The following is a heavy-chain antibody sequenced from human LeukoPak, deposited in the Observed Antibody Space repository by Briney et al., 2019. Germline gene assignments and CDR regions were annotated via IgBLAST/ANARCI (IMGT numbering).Heavy chain of an antibody. CDR3: ASGMTGYRYYYYYGMDV. J-gene: IGHJ6*02. Sequence: SETLSLTCAVYGGSFSGYYWSWIRQPPGKGLEWIGEINHSGSTNYNPSLKSRVTISVDTSKNQFSLKLSSVTAADTAVYYCASGMTGYRYYYYYGMDVWGQGTTVTVSS. CDR1: GGSFSGYY. D-gene: IGHD3-9*01. CDR2: INHSGST. V-gene: IGHV4-34*01.